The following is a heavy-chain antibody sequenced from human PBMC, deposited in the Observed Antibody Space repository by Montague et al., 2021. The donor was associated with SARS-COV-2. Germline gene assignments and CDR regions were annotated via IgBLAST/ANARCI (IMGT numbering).Heavy chain of an antibody. Sequence: SETLSLTCTVSGDSISSSRYYWGWIRQPPGKGLEWIGSIYFTGNTYYHPSLKSRVTISVDTSKNHFSLKLSSVTAADSAVYYCARCWGQWLLCGYYFDYWGQGTLVTVSS. J-gene: IGHJ4*02. CDR2: IYFTGNT. CDR1: GDSISSSRYY. D-gene: IGHD6-19*01. CDR3: ARCWGQWLLCGYYFDY. V-gene: IGHV4-39*02.